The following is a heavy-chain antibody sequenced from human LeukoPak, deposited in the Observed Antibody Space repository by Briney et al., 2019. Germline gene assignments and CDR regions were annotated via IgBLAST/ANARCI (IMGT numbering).Heavy chain of an antibody. V-gene: IGHV3-23*01. CDR2: ISDSGDNT. CDR1: GFTFSTYA. D-gene: IGHD4-11*01. CDR3: ARAGATVTTNYFDP. J-gene: IGHJ5*02. Sequence: GGSLRLSCAASGFTFSTYAMNWVRQAPGKGLEWVSLISDSGDNTYYADSVKGRFTISRDNSKNTVSLQMSSLRADDTAVYYCARAGATVTTNYFDPWAREPWSPSPQ.